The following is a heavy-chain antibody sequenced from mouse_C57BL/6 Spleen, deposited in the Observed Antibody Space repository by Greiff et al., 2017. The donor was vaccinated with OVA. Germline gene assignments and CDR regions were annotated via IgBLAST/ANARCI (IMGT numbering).Heavy chain of an antibody. Sequence: VQLQQSGAELVRPGASVKLSCTASGFNIKDDYMHWVKQRPEQGLEWIGWIDPENGDTEYASKFQGKATITADTSSNTAYLQLSSLTSEDTAVYYCTGITTVVAHWGQGTTLTVSS. CDR2: IDPENGDT. CDR1: GFNIKDDY. J-gene: IGHJ2*01. V-gene: IGHV14-4*01. CDR3: TGITTVVAH. D-gene: IGHD1-1*01.